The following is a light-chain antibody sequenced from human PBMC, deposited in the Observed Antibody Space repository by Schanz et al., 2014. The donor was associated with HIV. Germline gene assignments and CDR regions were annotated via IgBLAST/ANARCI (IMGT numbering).Light chain of an antibody. Sequence: EIVLTQSPVILSLSPGERATLSCRASQTVSSSSLAWYQQKPGQSPRLLIYDASTRAAGIPDRFSGSGSGSTFTLIISRLEPADAAVYYCQQYGGSPTFGQGTKVEIK. CDR1: QTVSSSS. CDR2: DAS. J-gene: IGKJ1*01. V-gene: IGKV3-20*01. CDR3: QQYGGSPT.